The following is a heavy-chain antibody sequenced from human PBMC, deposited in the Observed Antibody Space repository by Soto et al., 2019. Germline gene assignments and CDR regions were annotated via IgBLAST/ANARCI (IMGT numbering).Heavy chain of an antibody. CDR1: GFTFSSYW. D-gene: IGHD6-19*01. Sequence: GGSLRLSCEASGFTFSSYWMSWVRQAPGKGLEWVANVRQDGSQKYLVDSVKGRFTISRDNAKNSMYLQMNSLRAEDTAVYYGVRDGSSGWHFDAWGQGTLVTASS. CDR2: VRQDGSQK. V-gene: IGHV3-7*01. CDR3: VRDGSSGWHFDA. J-gene: IGHJ4*02.